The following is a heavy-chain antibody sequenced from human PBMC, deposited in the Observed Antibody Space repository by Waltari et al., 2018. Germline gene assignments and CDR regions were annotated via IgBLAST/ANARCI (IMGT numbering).Heavy chain of an antibody. Sequence: QAQLVESGGGVVQPGRSLTLSCAASGVTFIGYGPHGVRQAPGKGLEWVAVISYDGRDKYYADSVRGRFTTYRDNSQNTVFLQMDSLRGDDTAVYYCAKPKSYQLLWRSSFDIWGQGAMVNVSS. J-gene: IGHJ3*02. CDR2: ISYDGRDK. CDR1: GVTFIGYG. CDR3: AKPKSYQLLWRSSFDI. V-gene: IGHV3-30*18. D-gene: IGHD2-2*01.